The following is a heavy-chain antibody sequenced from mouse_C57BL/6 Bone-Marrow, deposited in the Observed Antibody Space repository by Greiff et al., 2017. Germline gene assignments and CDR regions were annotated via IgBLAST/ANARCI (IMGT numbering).Heavy chain of an antibody. CDR1: GYTFTSYW. Sequence: VQLQQPGAELVKPGASVKLSCKASGYTFTSYWMQWVKQRPGQGLEWIGEIDPSDSYTNYNQKFKSKATLTVDTSSSTAYMQLSSLTSEDSAVYYCARLNYGSSYGWLAYWGQGTLVTVSA. CDR2: IDPSDSYT. J-gene: IGHJ3*01. V-gene: IGHV1-50*01. CDR3: ARLNYGSSYGWLAY. D-gene: IGHD1-1*01.